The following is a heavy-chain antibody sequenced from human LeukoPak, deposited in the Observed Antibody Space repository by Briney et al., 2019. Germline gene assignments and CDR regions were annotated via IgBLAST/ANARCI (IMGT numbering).Heavy chain of an antibody. Sequence: SETLSLTCTVSGYSISSGYYWGWIRQPPGKGLEWIGSIYHSGSIYYNPSLKSRVTISVDTSKNQFSLKLSSVTAADTAVYYCARDTDYYDSSGHAVDAFDIWGQGTMVTVSS. D-gene: IGHD3-22*01. J-gene: IGHJ3*02. CDR2: IYHSGSI. CDR1: GYSISSGYY. CDR3: ARDTDYYDSSGHAVDAFDI. V-gene: IGHV4-38-2*02.